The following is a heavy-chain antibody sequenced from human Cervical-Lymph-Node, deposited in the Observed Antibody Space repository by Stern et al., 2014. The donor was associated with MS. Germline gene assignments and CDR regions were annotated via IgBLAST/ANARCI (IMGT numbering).Heavy chain of an antibody. CDR2: IYTSGST. D-gene: IGHD6-6*01. CDR1: GGSVSSGSYY. Sequence: VQLVESGPGLVKPSQTLSLTCTVSGGSVSSGSYYWSWIRQPAGKGLEWIGRIYTSGSTNYNPSLKSRVTISVDTSKNQFSLKRSSVTAADTAVYYCARGKYRMDVWGQGTTVTVSS. CDR3: ARGKYRMDV. V-gene: IGHV4-61*02. J-gene: IGHJ6*02.